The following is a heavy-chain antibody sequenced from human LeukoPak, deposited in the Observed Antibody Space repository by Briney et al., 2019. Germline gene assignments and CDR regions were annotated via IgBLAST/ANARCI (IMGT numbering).Heavy chain of an antibody. J-gene: IGHJ4*02. V-gene: IGHV3-74*01. CDR3: AKEFYSSSPYYFDY. Sequence: GGSLRLSCVASGLTFSNYWMYWVRQAPGKGPVWVSRISLDGWNTGYADSAKGRFTISRDNAKNTLYLQMNSLRAEDTAVYYCAKEFYSSSPYYFDYWGQGTLVTVSS. D-gene: IGHD6-6*01. CDR1: GLTFSNYW. CDR2: ISLDGWNT.